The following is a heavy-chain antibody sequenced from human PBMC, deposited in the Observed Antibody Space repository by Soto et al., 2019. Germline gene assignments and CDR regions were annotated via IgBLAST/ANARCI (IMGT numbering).Heavy chain of an antibody. CDR3: ARVIRVDSSGYYFDSYYGMDV. CDR1: GFTFSSYS. D-gene: IGHD3-22*01. J-gene: IGHJ6*02. Sequence: EVQLVESGGGLVKPGGSLRLSCAASGFTFSSYSMNWVRQAPGKGLEWVSSISSSSSYIYYADSVKGRFTISRDNAKNSLYLQMNSLRAEDTAVYYCARVIRVDSSGYYFDSYYGMDVWGQGTTVTVSS. CDR2: ISSSSSYI. V-gene: IGHV3-21*01.